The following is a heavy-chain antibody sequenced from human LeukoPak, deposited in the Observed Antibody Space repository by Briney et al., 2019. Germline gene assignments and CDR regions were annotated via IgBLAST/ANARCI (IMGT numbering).Heavy chain of an antibody. V-gene: IGHV4-39*01. J-gene: IGHJ4*02. CDR1: GDSISSSNCY. D-gene: IGHD5-18*01. CDR3: ARLRGYSYGYNY. Sequence: PSETLSLTCTVSGDSISSSNCYWGWIRQPPGKGLEWIGSIYFSGGTYYNASLKSRVTISVDTSKNQFSLKLSSVTAADTAVYYCARLRGYSYGYNYWGQGTLVTVSS. CDR2: IYFSGGT.